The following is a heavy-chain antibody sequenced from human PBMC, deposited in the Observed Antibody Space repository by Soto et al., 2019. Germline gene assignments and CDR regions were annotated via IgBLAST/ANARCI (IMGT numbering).Heavy chain of an antibody. CDR3: ARVGMVSYRPNWFDP. J-gene: IGHJ5*02. CDR1: GFTFSDYY. V-gene: IGHV3-11*06. Sequence: QVQLVESGGGLVKPGGSLRLSCAASGFTFSDYYMSWIRQAPGKGLEWVSYISSSSSYTNYADSVKGRFTISRDNANNSLYLQINSLRAEDTAVYYCARVGMVSYRPNWFDPWSQGTLVTVSS. D-gene: IGHD2-8*01. CDR2: ISSSSSYT.